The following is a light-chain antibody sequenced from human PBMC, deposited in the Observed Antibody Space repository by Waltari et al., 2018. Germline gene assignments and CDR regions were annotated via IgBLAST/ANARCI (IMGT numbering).Light chain of an antibody. CDR1: SSDDGGFYY. CDR2: EVS. J-gene: IGLJ1*01. Sequence: QSALTQPASVSGSPGQSITISCTGTSSDDGGFYYVSWYQPHTGKAPKLMIYEVSNRPSGVSSRFSGSKSGNTASLTISGLQAEDESDYYCSSFTSSSVYVFGTGTKVTVL. V-gene: IGLV2-14*01. CDR3: SSFTSSSVYV.